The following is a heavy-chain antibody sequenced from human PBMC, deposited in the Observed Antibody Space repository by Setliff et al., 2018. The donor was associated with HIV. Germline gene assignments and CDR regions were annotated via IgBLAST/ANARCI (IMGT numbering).Heavy chain of an antibody. Sequence: EASVKVSCKASGYTFSAYYMYWVRQAPGQGLEWMGWINPNSAGTNYAQKFQGRVTMTRDTSISTAYMELSGLRSDDTDVYYCARVDDFWSGPNTAGYMDVWGKGTTVTVSS. V-gene: IGHV1-2*02. CDR2: INPNSAGT. J-gene: IGHJ6*03. D-gene: IGHD3-3*01. CDR1: GYTFSAYY. CDR3: ARVDDFWSGPNTAGYMDV.